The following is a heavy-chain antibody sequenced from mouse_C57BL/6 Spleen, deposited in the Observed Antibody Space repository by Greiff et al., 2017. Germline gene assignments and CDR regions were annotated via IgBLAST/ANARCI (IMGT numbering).Heavy chain of an antibody. V-gene: IGHV1-50*01. CDR3: ARSILRYPGAY. Sequence: QVQLQQPGAELVKPGASVKLSCKASGYTFTSYWMQWVKQRPGQGLEWIGEIDPSDSYTNYNQKFKGKATLTVDTSSSTAYMQLSSLTSEDSAVYYCARSILRYPGAYWGQGTLVTVSA. CDR2: IDPSDSYT. CDR1: GYTFTSYW. J-gene: IGHJ3*01. D-gene: IGHD1-1*01.